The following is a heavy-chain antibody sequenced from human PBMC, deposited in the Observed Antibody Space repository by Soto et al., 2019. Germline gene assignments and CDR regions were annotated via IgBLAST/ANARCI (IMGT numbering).Heavy chain of an antibody. Sequence: PGGSLRLSCAASGFTFSDYYMKWIRQAPGKGLEWISYISSSSSYTNYADSVKDRFIISRDNAKNSLYLQMNSLRVEDTAVYYCARVKEGGYREADYWGQGTLVTVSS. J-gene: IGHJ4*02. CDR2: ISSSSSYT. V-gene: IGHV3-11*06. CDR3: ARVKEGGYREADY. CDR1: GFTFSDYY. D-gene: IGHD3-22*01.